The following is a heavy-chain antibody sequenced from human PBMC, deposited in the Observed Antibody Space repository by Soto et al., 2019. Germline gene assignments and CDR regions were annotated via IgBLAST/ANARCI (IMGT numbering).Heavy chain of an antibody. CDR1: GLPISNAW. CDR3: TTGSVEGV. V-gene: IGHV3-15*07. J-gene: IGHJ6*02. CDR2: IKTKSEGGPT. Sequence: EVQLVESGGGFIQPGGSLRLSCAASGLPISNAWMNWVRQAPGKGLEWVGRIKTKSEGGPTDYAAAVKGRFTVSRDASKNTLYLQMNSLKTEDTAVYYCTTGSVEGVWGQGTTVTVSS.